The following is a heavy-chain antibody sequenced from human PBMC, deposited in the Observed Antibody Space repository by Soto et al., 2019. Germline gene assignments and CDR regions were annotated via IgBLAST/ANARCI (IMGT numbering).Heavy chain of an antibody. V-gene: IGHV1-46*01. J-gene: IGHJ4*02. CDR3: AGPDILTCSSGFDY. CDR1: GYTFTSYY. CDR2: INPSGGST. D-gene: IGHD3-9*01. Sequence: QVQLVQYGAEVKKPGASVKVSCKASGYTFTSYYMHWVRQAPGQGLEWMGIINPSGGSTSYAQKFQGGVTMTRDTSTSTVYMELSSLRPEDTAVYYCAGPDILTCSSGFDYLGQGTLVTVSS.